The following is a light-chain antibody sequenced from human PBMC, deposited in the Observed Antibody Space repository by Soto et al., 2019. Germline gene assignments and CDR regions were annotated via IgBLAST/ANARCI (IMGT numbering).Light chain of an antibody. CDR1: SSNIGAGYD. V-gene: IGLV1-40*01. CDR3: QSYYSSRRAVV. Sequence: QSVLTQPPSVSGAPGQRVTISCTGSSSNIGAGYDVHWYQQLPGTVPKVLIYGNSNRPSGVPDRFSGSKSGTSASLAITGLQAEDEADYYCQSYYSSRRAVVFGGGTKLTVL. CDR2: GNS. J-gene: IGLJ2*01.